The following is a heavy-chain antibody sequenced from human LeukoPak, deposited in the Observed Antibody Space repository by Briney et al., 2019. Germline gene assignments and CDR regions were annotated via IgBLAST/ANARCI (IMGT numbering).Heavy chain of an antibody. CDR2: IYYSGDT. CDR1: GFTFSDNY. V-gene: IGHV4-59*01. CDR3: VRGPYGASISKWFDP. Sequence: GSLRLSCAASGFTFSDNYMSWIRQSPGGGLEWIGYIYYSGDTAYNPSLRSRVTMSVDTSKNQFSLQLRSMTTADTAVYYCVRGPYGASISKWFDPWGQGTQVIVSP. D-gene: IGHD4/OR15-4a*01. J-gene: IGHJ5*02.